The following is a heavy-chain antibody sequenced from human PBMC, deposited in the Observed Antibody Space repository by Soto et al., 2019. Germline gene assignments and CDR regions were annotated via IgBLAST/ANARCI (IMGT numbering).Heavy chain of an antibody. CDR2: ISGRSSST. Sequence: WGSLRLSCGASGLTFSNYAMNWVRQAPGKGLEWVSDISGRSSSTYYADSVKGRFTISRDNAKNSLYLQMNSLRAEDTAVYYCARGRGSSIYYYYYYMDVWGKGTTVTVSS. CDR3: ARGRGSSIYYYYYYMDV. CDR1: GLTFSNYA. V-gene: IGHV3-48*01. D-gene: IGHD6-6*01. J-gene: IGHJ6*03.